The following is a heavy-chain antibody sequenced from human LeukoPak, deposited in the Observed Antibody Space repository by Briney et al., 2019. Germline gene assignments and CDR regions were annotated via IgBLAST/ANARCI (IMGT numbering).Heavy chain of an antibody. CDR2: IYSGGGT. CDR1: GFTISSTY. Sequence: GGSLRLSCAASGFTISSTYINWVRQAPGKGLEWVSLIYSGGGTFYADSVKGRFTISRDNSRNTVYLQMISLRVEDTAVYYCARDSVDTAMVYPTPFDYWGQGTLVTVSS. J-gene: IGHJ4*02. D-gene: IGHD5-18*01. CDR3: ARDSVDTAMVYPTPFDY. V-gene: IGHV3-53*01.